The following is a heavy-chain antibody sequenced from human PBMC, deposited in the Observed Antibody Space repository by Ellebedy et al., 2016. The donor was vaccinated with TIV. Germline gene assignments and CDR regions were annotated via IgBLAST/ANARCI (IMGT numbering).Heavy chain of an antibody. CDR3: ARGWRTFDY. J-gene: IGHJ4*02. D-gene: IGHD2-15*01. CDR2: ITSGSSTI. CDR1: GFTFSTYN. V-gene: IGHV3-48*02. Sequence: GESLKISXAASGFTFSTYNMNWVRQAPGKGLEWVSYITSGSSTIYYADSVKGRFTISRDNAKNSLYLQMNSLRDEDTAVYYCARGWRTFDYWGQGTLVTVSS.